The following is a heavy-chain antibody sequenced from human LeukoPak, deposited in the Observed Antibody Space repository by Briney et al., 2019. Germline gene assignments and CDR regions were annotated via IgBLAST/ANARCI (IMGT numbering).Heavy chain of an antibody. V-gene: IGHV3-74*01. CDR2: INSDGSST. CDR3: ARGSFLDTAIYAFDI. D-gene: IGHD5-18*01. CDR1: GFTFSSYW. J-gene: IGHJ3*02. Sequence: GGSLRLSCEASGFTFSSYWMHWVRQAPGKGLVWVSRINSDGSSTSYADSVKSRFTISRDNAKNTLYLQMNSLRAEDTAVYYCARGSFLDTAIYAFDIWGQGTMVTVSS.